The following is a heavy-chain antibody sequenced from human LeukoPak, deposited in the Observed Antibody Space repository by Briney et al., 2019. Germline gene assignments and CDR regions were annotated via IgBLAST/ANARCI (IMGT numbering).Heavy chain of an antibody. CDR1: GGSFSGYY. CDR3: ARGKGSGSWSGYYDRPFDY. D-gene: IGHD3-3*01. V-gene: IGHV4-34*01. CDR2: INHSGST. Sequence: SETLSLTCAVYGGSFSGYYWSWIRQPPGKGLEWIGEINHSGSTNYNPSLKSRVTISVDTSKNQFSLKLSSVTAADTAVYYCARGKGSGSWSGYYDRPFDYWGQGTLVTVSS. J-gene: IGHJ4*02.